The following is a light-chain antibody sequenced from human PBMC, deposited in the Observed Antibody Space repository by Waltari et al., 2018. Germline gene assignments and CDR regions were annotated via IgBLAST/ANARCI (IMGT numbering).Light chain of an antibody. Sequence: QSVLTQPPSVSGAPGQRVTIACTGSGANSGAGHEVDWAQQLPGTAPKLLIYGNNNRPSGVPARFSGSNSGTSASLAITGLQAEDEGDYFCQSYDGSLSGSVIFGGGTKLTVL. CDR1: GANSGAGHE. CDR3: QSYDGSLSGSVI. CDR2: GNN. J-gene: IGLJ2*01. V-gene: IGLV1-40*01.